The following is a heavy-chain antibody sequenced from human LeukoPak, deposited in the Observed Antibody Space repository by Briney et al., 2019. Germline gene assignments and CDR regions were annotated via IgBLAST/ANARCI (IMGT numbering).Heavy chain of an antibody. CDR1: GFTFSSYE. J-gene: IGHJ5*02. CDR3: ARGSSGYDYAWFDP. CDR2: ISSSGSTI. V-gene: IGHV3-48*03. D-gene: IGHD5-12*01. Sequence: GGSLRLSCAASGFTFSSYEINWVRQAPKKGLEWVSYISSSGSTIYYANSVKDRLTISRNNAKNSLYLQMNSVRAEDTAVYYCARGSSGYDYAWFDPWGQGTLVTVSS.